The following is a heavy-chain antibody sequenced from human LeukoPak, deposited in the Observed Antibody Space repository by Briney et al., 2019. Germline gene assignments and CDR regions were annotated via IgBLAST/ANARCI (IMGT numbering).Heavy chain of an antibody. Sequence: GGSLRLSCAASGFSFSSYGFNWVRQAPGKGLEWISYISTSRRAIYYADSVRGRFTVSRENGKNSLFLEMSSLRAEGMAVCYGAGEGCYYDSGSGPEPCYNYYMAVWGKGTTVTVSS. CDR2: ISTSRRAI. CDR1: GFSFSSYG. V-gene: IGHV3-48*01. J-gene: IGHJ6*03. CDR3: AGEGCYYDSGSGPEPCYNYYMAV. D-gene: IGHD3-3*01.